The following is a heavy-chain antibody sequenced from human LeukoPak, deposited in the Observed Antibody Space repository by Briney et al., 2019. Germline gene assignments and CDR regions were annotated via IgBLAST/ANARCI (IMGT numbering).Heavy chain of an antibody. Sequence: GSLRLSRAASGFTVSSNYMSWVRQAPGKGLEWVPGIYSGGSTYYADSVKGRFTISRDNSKNTLYLQMNSLRAEDTAVYYCAKARLLIWSGWSSYAFDIWGQGTMVTVSS. CDR1: GFTVSSNY. D-gene: IGHD3-3*01. CDR3: AKARLLIWSGWSSYAFDI. V-gene: IGHV3-66*01. CDR2: IYSGGST. J-gene: IGHJ3*02.